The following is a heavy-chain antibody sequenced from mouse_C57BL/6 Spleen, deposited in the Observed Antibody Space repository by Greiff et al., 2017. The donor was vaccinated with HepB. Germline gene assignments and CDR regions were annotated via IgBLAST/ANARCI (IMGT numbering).Heavy chain of an antibody. CDR3: TILRVTAMDY. CDR1: GYTFTDYE. CDR2: IDPETGGT. J-gene: IGHJ4*01. V-gene: IGHV1-15*01. D-gene: IGHD2-2*01. Sequence: VHLVESGAELVRPGASVTLSCKASGYTFTDYEMPWVKQTPVHGLEWIGAIDPETGGTAYNQKLKGKAILTADKSSSTAYMELRSLTSEDSAVYYCTILRVTAMDYWGQGTSVTVSS.